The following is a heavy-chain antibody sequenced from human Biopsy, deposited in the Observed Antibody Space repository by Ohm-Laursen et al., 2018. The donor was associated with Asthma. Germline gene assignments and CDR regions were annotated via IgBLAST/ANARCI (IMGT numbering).Heavy chain of an antibody. CDR2: IFPGDSDT. Sequence: ESLRISCKASGYIFTSYWIGWGRQMPGKGLEWMGIIFPGDSDTIYSPSFQGQVTISADKSISTAYLQWSSLKASDPAIYYCARLAYGSGSFFDFWGQGTLVTVAS. V-gene: IGHV5-51*01. D-gene: IGHD3-10*01. CDR1: GYIFTSYW. J-gene: IGHJ4*02. CDR3: ARLAYGSGSFFDF.